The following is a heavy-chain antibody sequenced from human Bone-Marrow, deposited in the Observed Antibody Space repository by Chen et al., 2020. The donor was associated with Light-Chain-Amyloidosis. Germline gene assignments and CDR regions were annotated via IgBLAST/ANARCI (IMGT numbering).Heavy chain of an antibody. J-gene: IGHJ4*02. CDR3: TRLGSGSYSVAY. CDR1: GFTFSGPG. D-gene: IGHD1-26*01. Sequence: EVQLVESGGGLVQPGGSLKLSCAAYGFTFSGPGMHWVRQASGKGLEWVGRIRSKANSYATAYAASVKGRFTISRDDSKNTAYLQMNSLKTEDTAVYYCTRLGSGSYSVAYWGQGTLVTVSS. V-gene: IGHV3-73*02. CDR2: IRSKANSYAT.